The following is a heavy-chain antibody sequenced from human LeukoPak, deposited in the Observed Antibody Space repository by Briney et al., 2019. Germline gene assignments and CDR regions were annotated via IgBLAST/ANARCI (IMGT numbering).Heavy chain of an antibody. CDR2: IYHSGST. CDR1: GYSISTGYY. V-gene: IGHV4-38-2*02. J-gene: IGHJ4*02. CDR3: ARDLRYFSL. Sequence: SETLSLTCTVSGYSISTGYYWDWIRQPPGEGPEWIGSIYHSGSTYYNPSLKGRVTISRDTSKNQFSLKLSSMTAADTAVYYCARDLRYFSLWGQGTLVTVSS. D-gene: IGHD3-9*01.